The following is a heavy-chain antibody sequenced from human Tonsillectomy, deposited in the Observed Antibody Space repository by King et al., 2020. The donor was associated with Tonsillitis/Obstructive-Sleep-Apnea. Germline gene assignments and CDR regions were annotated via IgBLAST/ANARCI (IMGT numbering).Heavy chain of an antibody. V-gene: IGHV3-48*02. CDR1: GFTFSSYS. Sequence: VQLVESGGGLVQPGGSLRLSCAASGFTFSSYSMNWVRQAPGKGLEWVSYISRSSSTINYADSVKGRFTISRDNAKNSLYLQMNSLIDEDTAVYYCARDLVAARPDDYWGQGTLVTVSS. CDR2: ISRSSSTI. D-gene: IGHD6-6*01. J-gene: IGHJ4*02. CDR3: ARDLVAARPDDY.